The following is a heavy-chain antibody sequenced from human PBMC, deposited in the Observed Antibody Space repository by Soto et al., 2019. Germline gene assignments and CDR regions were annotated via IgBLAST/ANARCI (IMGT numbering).Heavy chain of an antibody. CDR1: GFTFSSYA. CDR2: ITCSGGNT. V-gene: IGHV3-30*04. CDR3: ARTYYYGSGSYPRFDP. J-gene: IGHJ5*02. Sequence: GGSLRLSCAASGFTFSSYAMHWVRQAPGKGLEWVSGITCSGGNTYYADSVKGRFTISRDNSKNTLYLQMNSLRAEDTAVYYCARTYYYGSGSYPRFDPWGQGTLVTVSS. D-gene: IGHD3-10*01.